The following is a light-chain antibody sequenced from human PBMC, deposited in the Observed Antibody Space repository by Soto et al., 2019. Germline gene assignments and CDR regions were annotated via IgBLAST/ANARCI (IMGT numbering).Light chain of an antibody. V-gene: IGLV2-14*01. CDR1: SSDVGYSNY. CDR2: EVG. J-gene: IGLJ3*02. CDR3: SSYTSSRTAV. Sequence: QSALTQPASVSGSPGQSVTISCTGTSSDVGYSNYVSWYQQPPGKAPKLMIFEVGYRPSGVSNRFSGSKSGNTASLTISGLQAEDEADYYCSSYTSSRTAVFGGGTKVTVL.